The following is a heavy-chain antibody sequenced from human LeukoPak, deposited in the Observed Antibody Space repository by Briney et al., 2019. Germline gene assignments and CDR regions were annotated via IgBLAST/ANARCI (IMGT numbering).Heavy chain of an antibody. CDR1: GFTFSSYV. CDR2: IRYDGSNK. D-gene: IGHD2-15*01. V-gene: IGHV3-30*02. J-gene: IGHJ4*02. Sequence: GGSLRLSCAASGFTFSSYVMHWVRQAPGKGLEWVAFIRYDGSNKYYADSLKGRFTISRDNSENTLYLQMNSLRAEDTAVYYCARRDIVVVVSASDYWGQGTLVTVSS. CDR3: ARRDIVVVVSASDY.